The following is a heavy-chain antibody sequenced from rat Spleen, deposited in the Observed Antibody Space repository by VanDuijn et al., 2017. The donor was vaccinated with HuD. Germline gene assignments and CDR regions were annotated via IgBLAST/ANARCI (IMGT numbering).Heavy chain of an antibody. CDR1: GFTFSDYY. D-gene: IGHD5-1*01. CDR2: ISSDGGRN. CDR3: ATVGPDWEFGY. Sequence: EVQLVESDGGLVQPGRSLKLSCAASGFTFSDYYMAWVRQAPTKGLEWVTTISSDGGRNFYRDSVKGRFTISRDNAKSSLYLQMDSLRSADTATYYCATVGPDWEFGYWGQGVMVTVSS. V-gene: IGHV5-20*01. J-gene: IGHJ2*01.